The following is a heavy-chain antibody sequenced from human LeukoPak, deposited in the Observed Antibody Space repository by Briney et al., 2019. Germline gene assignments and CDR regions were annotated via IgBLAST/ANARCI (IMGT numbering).Heavy chain of an antibody. CDR3: ARSYGMATIFDY. CDR1: GYSISSSNY. D-gene: IGHD5-24*01. V-gene: IGHV4-28*05. CDR2: ICGSI. J-gene: IGHJ4*02. Sequence: PSETLSLTCAVSGYSISSSNYWAWIRPPPGKGLEWIGHICGSIYYNPSHKSRVTMSFDTSKNQFSLKLSSVTAADKAVYYCARSYGMATIFDYGGQGTLVTVSS.